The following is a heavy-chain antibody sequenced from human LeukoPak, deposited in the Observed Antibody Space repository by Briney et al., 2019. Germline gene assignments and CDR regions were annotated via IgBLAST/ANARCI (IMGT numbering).Heavy chain of an antibody. V-gene: IGHV1-18*01. J-gene: IGHJ4*02. CDR2: ISAYNGNT. CDR1: GYTFTSYG. Sequence: ASVKVSCKASGYTFTSYGISWVRQAPGQGLEWMGWISAYNGNTNYAQKLQGRVTMTTDTSTSTAYMELRSLRSDDTAVYYCARGSSGYYYAYYFDCWGQGTLVTVSS. CDR3: ARGSSGYYYAYYFDC. D-gene: IGHD3-22*01.